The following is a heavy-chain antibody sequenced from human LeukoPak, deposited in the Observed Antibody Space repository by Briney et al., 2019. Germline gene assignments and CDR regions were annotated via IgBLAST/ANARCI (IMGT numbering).Heavy chain of an antibody. D-gene: IGHD6-13*01. J-gene: IGHJ4*02. CDR3: ARGGYSSSWYHFDY. V-gene: IGHV3-53*01. Sequence: PGGSLRLSCAASGFTFNNYAMSWVRQAPGKGLEWVSVIYSGGTTNYADSVKGRFTISRDNSKNTLFLQMNSLRAEDTAVYYCARGGYSSSWYHFDYWGQGTLVTVSS. CDR2: IYSGGTT. CDR1: GFTFNNYA.